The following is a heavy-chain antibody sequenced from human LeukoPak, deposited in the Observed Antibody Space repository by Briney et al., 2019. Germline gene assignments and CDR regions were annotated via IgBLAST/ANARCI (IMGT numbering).Heavy chain of an antibody. J-gene: IGHJ4*02. V-gene: IGHV3-23*01. Sequence: PGGSLRVSCAASGFTFNKYGMSWVRQPPGRGLEWVSSISGSASRTDYAESVKGRFSISRDNSKNTLFLQMNSLRDDDTAVYYCAKERLVGGYYMTEADSWGQGTLVTVSS. D-gene: IGHD3-22*01. CDR3: AKERLVGGYYMTEADS. CDR2: ISGSASRT. CDR1: GFTFNKYG.